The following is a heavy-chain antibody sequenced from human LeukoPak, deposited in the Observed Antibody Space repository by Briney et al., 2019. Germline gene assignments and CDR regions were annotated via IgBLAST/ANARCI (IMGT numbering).Heavy chain of an antibody. V-gene: IGHV4-34*01. CDR3: ARGIPWSSSHFDY. CDR1: GGSFSGYY. CDR2: INHSGST. J-gene: IGHJ4*02. Sequence: SETLSLTCAVYGGSFSGYYWGWIRQPPGKGLEWIGEINHSGSTNYNPSLKSRVTISVDTSKNQFSLKLSSVTAADTAVYYCARGIPWSSSHFDYWGQGTLVTVSS. D-gene: IGHD6-19*01.